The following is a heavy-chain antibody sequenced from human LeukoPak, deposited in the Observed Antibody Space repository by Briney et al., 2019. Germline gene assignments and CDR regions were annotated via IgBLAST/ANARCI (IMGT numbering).Heavy chain of an antibody. CDR2: INPNSGGT. CDR3: ARDRRLTTVTSFDY. V-gene: IGHV1-2*02. D-gene: IGHD4-17*01. CDR1: GYTFTGYY. J-gene: IGHJ4*02. Sequence: GASVKVFCKASGYTFTGYYMHWVRQAPGQGLEWMGWINPNSGGTNYAQKFQGRVTMTRDTSISTAYMELSRLRSDDTAVYYCARDRRLTTVTSFDYWGQGTLVTVSS.